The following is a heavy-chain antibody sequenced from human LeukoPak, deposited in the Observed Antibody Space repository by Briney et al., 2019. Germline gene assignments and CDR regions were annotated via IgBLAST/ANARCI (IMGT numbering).Heavy chain of an antibody. CDR2: IYYSGST. V-gene: IGHV4-59*08. Sequence: PSETLSLTCTVSGGSISSYYWSWIRQPPGKGLEWIGYIYYSGSTNYNPSLKSRVTISVDTSKNQFSLKLSSVTAADTAVYYCAIQNDGEYFDYWGQGTLVTVPS. D-gene: IGHD3-10*01. CDR1: GGSISSYY. CDR3: AIQNDGEYFDY. J-gene: IGHJ4*02.